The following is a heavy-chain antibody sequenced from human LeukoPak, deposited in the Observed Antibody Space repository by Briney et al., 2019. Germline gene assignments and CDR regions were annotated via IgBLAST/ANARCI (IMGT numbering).Heavy chain of an antibody. CDR2: INPNSGRT. CDR1: GYTFTSYD. Sequence: ASVKVSCKASGYTFTSYDINWVRQATGQGLEWMGWINPNSGRTNYAQNFQGRVTMTRDTSISTAYMELSRLTSDDTAVYYCARVSVYYDSSAYYYPWGQGTLVAVSS. J-gene: IGHJ5*02. CDR3: ARVSVYYDSSAYYYP. D-gene: IGHD3-22*01. V-gene: IGHV1-2*02.